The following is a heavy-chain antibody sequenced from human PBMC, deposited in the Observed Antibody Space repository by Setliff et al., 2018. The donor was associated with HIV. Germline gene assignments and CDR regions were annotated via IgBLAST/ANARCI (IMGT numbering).Heavy chain of an antibody. D-gene: IGHD5-18*01. CDR1: GGSISSSSYY. V-gene: IGHV4-39*02. CDR3: AREPGYSYGYGDDAFDI. CDR2: MYYSGST. Sequence: PSETLSLTSTVSGGSISSSSYYWAWIRQPPGKGLEWIGNMYYSGSTYYNPSLKSRVTISVDTSKNQFSLKLSSVTAADTAVYYCAREPGYSYGYGDDAFDIWGQGTMVTVSS. J-gene: IGHJ3*02.